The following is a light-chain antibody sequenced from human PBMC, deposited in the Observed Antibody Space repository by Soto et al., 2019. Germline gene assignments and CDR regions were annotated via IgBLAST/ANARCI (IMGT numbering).Light chain of an antibody. CDR3: QSYDSSLSGIYV. CDR2: GNS. V-gene: IGLV1-40*01. CDR1: SSNIGAGYD. J-gene: IGLJ1*01. Sequence: QPVLTQPPSVSGAPGQGVTISCTGSSSNIGAGYDVHWYQQLPGTAPKLLIYGNSNRPSGVPDRFSGSKSGTSASLAITGLQAEDEADYYCQSYDSSLSGIYVFGTGTKLTVL.